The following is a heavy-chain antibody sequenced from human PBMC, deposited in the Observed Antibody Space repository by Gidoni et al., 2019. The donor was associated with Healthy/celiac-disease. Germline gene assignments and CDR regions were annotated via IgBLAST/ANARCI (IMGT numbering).Heavy chain of an antibody. V-gene: IGHV3-23*01. CDR2: ISGSGSST. Sequence: EVPLLESGGGLVQPGGSLRLSCAASGFTFSSYAMSWFRQAPGMWMEWVSAISGSGSSTYYADSVKGRFTISRDNSKNTLYLQMNSLRAEDTAVYYCATHSYSSSWYALYYFDYWGQGTLVTVSS. J-gene: IGHJ4*02. D-gene: IGHD6-13*01. CDR1: GFTFSSYA. CDR3: ATHSYSSSWYALYYFDY.